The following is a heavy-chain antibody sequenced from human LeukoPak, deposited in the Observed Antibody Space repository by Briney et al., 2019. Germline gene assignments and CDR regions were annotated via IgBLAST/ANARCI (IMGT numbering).Heavy chain of an antibody. CDR1: GFTFSSYS. V-gene: IGHV3-21*01. CDR3: ARARNYYGSGSYSFDY. Sequence: GGSLRLSCAASGFTFSSYSMNWVRQAPGKGLEWVSSISSSSSYIYYADSVKGRFTISRDNSKNTLYLQMNSLRAEDTAVYYCARARNYYGSGSYSFDYWGQGTLVTVSS. D-gene: IGHD3-10*01. J-gene: IGHJ4*02. CDR2: ISSSSSYI.